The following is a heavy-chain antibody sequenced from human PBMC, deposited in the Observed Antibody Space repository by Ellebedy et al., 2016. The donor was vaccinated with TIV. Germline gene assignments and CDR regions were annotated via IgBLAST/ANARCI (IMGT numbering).Heavy chain of an antibody. D-gene: IGHD1-1*01. Sequence: GESLKISCTASGFTFSSHWMHCVRQAPGKGLVWLSRISSDGSYTSYADSVKGRFTISRDNAKNTLYLQMNSLRAEDTAVYYCARDIPQRPNPARFDPWGQGTLVTVSS. CDR1: GFTFSSHW. CDR3: ARDIPQRPNPARFDP. V-gene: IGHV3-74*01. CDR2: ISSDGSYT. J-gene: IGHJ5*02.